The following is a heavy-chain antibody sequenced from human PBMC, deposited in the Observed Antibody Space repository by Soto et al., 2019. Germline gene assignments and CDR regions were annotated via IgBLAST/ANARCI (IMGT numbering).Heavy chain of an antibody. D-gene: IGHD4-4*01. V-gene: IGHV3-21*01. CDR2: ISSSTVYI. CDR3: ARASLGSTVTLFGY. J-gene: IGHJ4*02. Sequence: PGGSLRLSCAASGFTFSRYSMNWVRQAPGKGLEWISSISSSTVYIYYADSVKGRFTISRDNVKNSLYLQMNSLRAEDTAVYYCARASLGSTVTLFGYWGQGTLVTVSS. CDR1: GFTFSRYS.